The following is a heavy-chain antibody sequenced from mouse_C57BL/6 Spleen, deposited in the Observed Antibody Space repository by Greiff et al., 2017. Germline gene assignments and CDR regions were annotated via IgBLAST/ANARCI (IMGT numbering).Heavy chain of an antibody. CDR1: GFTFSDYG. J-gene: IGHJ2*01. Sequence: EVKLMESGGGLVKPGGSLKLSCAASGFTFSDYGMHWVRQAPEKGLEWVAYISSGSSTIYYADTVKGRFTISRDNAKNTLFLQMTSLRSEDTAMYYCARPFYYGNSGYFDYWGQGTTLTVSS. D-gene: IGHD2-1*01. CDR2: ISSGSSTI. V-gene: IGHV5-17*01. CDR3: ARPFYYGNSGYFDY.